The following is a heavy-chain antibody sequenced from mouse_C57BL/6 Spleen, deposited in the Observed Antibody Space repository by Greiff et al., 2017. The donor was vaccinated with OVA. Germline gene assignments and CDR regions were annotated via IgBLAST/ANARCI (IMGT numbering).Heavy chain of an antibody. Sequence: QVQLQQSGAELVRPGASVKLSCKASGYTFTDYYINWVKQRPGQGLEWIARIYPGSGNTYYNEKFKGKATLTAEKSSSTAYMQLSSLTSEDSAVYFCARGDYDRAWFAYWGQGTLVTVSA. CDR3: ARGDYDRAWFAY. CDR2: IYPGSGNT. CDR1: GYTFTDYY. J-gene: IGHJ3*01. D-gene: IGHD2-4*01. V-gene: IGHV1-76*01.